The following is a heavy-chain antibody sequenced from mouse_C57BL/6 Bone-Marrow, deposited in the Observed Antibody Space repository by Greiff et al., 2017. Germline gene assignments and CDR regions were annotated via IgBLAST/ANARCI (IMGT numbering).Heavy chain of an antibody. D-gene: IGHD3-3*01. Sequence: QVQLKQSGAELARPGASVKLSCKASGYTFTSYGISWVKQRTGQGLEWIGEIYPRSGNTYYNEKFKGKATLTADKSSSTAYMELRSLTSEDSAVYFCARRAYWYFDVWGTGTTVTGSS. V-gene: IGHV1-81*01. CDR3: ARRAYWYFDV. CDR1: GYTFTSYG. CDR2: IYPRSGNT. J-gene: IGHJ1*03.